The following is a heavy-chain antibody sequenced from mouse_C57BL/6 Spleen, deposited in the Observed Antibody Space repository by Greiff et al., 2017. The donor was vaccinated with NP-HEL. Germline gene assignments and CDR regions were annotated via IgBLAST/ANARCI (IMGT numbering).Heavy chain of an antibody. CDR2: ILPGSGST. Sequence: VQLKQSGAELMKPGASVKLSCKATGYTFTGYWIEWVKQRPGHGLEWIGEILPGSGSTNYNEKFKGKATFTADTSSNTAYMQLSSLTTEDSAIYYCARIVIYGYDGGVYAMDYWGQGTSVTVSS. CDR1: GYTFTGYW. V-gene: IGHV1-9*01. CDR3: ARIVIYGYDGGVYAMDY. D-gene: IGHD2-2*01. J-gene: IGHJ4*01.